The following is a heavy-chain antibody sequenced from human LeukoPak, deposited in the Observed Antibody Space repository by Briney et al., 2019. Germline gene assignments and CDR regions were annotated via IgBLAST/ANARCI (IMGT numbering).Heavy chain of an antibody. J-gene: IGHJ4*02. Sequence: GRSLRLSCAASGFTFSSYGMHWVRQAPGKGLEWVAVIWYDGSNKYYADSVKGRFTISRDNSKNTLYLQMNSLRAEDTAVYYFARESGSSSGWYRYYFDYWGQGTLVTVSS. CDR1: GFTFSSYG. CDR3: ARESGSSSGWYRYYFDY. CDR2: IWYDGSNK. D-gene: IGHD6-19*01. V-gene: IGHV3-33*01.